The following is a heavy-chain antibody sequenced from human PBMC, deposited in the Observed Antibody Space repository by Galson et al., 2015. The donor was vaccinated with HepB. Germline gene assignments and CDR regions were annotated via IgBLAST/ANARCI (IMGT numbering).Heavy chain of an antibody. Sequence: LSLTCAVYGGSFSNYYWSWIRQPPGKGLEWMGEINHSGSTNYNPSLKSRVAVSVDTAKNQFSLKMNSLTAADTAVYYCARAGLGEGYPWPPENSWFLDLWGRGTLVSVSS. CDR3: ARAGLGEGYPWPPENSWFLDL. CDR1: GGSFSNYY. V-gene: IGHV4-34*01. D-gene: IGHD5-24*01. CDR2: INHSGST. J-gene: IGHJ2*01.